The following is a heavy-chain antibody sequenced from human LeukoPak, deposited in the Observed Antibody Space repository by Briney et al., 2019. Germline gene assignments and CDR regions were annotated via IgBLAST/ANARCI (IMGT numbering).Heavy chain of an antibody. D-gene: IGHD1-26*01. CDR2: ISNSGRNT. CDR1: GFTFSSYT. Sequence: GGSLTLSCAASGFTFSSYTMSWVRQAPGKGLEWVSTISNSGRNTFYTDSVKGRFTISRDNSKNTLYLQMNSLRAEDTAVYYCAKERELLAGYDAFDIWGQGTMVTVSS. V-gene: IGHV3-23*01. CDR3: AKERELLAGYDAFDI. J-gene: IGHJ3*02.